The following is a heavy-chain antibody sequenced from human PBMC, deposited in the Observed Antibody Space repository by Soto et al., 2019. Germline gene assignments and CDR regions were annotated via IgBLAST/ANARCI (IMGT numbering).Heavy chain of an antibody. Sequence: QVQLVQSGAEVKKPGSSVKVSCKASGGTFSSYTISWVRQAPGQGLEWMGRIIPILGIANYAQKFQGRVTITADKSTSTAYMELSSLGSEDTAVYYCAGGYDLGAFDIWGQGTMVTVSS. J-gene: IGHJ3*02. D-gene: IGHD5-12*01. CDR3: AGGYDLGAFDI. CDR1: GGTFSSYT. V-gene: IGHV1-69*02. CDR2: IIPILGIA.